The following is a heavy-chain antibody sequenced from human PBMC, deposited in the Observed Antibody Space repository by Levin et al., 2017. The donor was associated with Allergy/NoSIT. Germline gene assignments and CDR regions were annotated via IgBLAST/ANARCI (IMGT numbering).Heavy chain of an antibody. Sequence: GASVKVSCKASGGTFSSYAISWVRQAPGQGLEWMGGIIPIFGTANYAQKFQGRVTITADESTSTAYMELSSLRSEDTAVYYCARDRYGGNPSWFDPWGQGTLVTVSS. CDR1: GGTFSSYA. V-gene: IGHV1-69*13. J-gene: IGHJ5*02. D-gene: IGHD4-23*01. CDR3: ARDRYGGNPSWFDP. CDR2: IIPIFGTA.